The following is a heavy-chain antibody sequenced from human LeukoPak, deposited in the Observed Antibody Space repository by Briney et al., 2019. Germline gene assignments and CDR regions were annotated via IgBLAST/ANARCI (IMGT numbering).Heavy chain of an antibody. J-gene: IGHJ3*02. D-gene: IGHD3-22*01. CDR1: GFTFSSYA. CDR3: AKSAYDSSGYYFLADAFDI. CDR2: ISGSGGST. V-gene: IGHV3-23*01. Sequence: GGSLRLSCAASGFTFSSYAMSWVRQAPGKGLEWVSAISGSGGSTYYADSVKGRFTISRDNSKNTLYLQMNSPRAEDTAVYYCAKSAYDSSGYYFLADAFDIWGQGTMVTVSS.